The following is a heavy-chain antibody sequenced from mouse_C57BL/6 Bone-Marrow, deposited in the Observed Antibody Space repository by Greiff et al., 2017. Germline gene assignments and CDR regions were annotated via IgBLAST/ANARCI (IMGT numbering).Heavy chain of an antibody. CDR3: ARSGITTVVATPFAY. J-gene: IGHJ3*01. V-gene: IGHV1-55*01. D-gene: IGHD1-1*01. CDR1: GYTFTSYW. Sequence: VQLQQPGAELVKPGASVTMSCKASGYTFTSYWINWVKQRPGQGLEWIGDIYPGSGSTNYNEKFKSKAILTVDTSSSTAYMQLSSLTSEDTAVYYCARSGITTVVATPFAYWGQGTLVTVSA. CDR2: IYPGSGST.